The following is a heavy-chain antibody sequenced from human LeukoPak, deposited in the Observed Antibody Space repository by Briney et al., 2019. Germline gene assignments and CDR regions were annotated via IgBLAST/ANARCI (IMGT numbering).Heavy chain of an antibody. J-gene: IGHJ5*01. CDR2: IWYDGSYE. Sequence: GGALRLSCVASGFTFNKYGVHWVRQAPGEGLGGVAVIWYDGSYEYFADSVKGRLAISRDNDKNTVTLQMNSLRVEDTAVYYCARDGSGLAVRGWFDFWGQGTLVTVSS. CDR1: GFTFNKYG. V-gene: IGHV3-33*01. D-gene: IGHD3-10*01. CDR3: ARDGSGLAVRGWFDF.